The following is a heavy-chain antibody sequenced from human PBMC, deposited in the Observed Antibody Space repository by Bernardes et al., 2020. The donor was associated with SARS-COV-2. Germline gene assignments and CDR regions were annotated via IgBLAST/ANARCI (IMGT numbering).Heavy chain of an antibody. D-gene: IGHD6-6*01. CDR3: ADVPASDF. CDR2: ISPSGGDT. Sequence: GSLRLSCAASGLTLSIYSMSCAPQAPGEGLEWVSAISPSGGDTYYTDSVRGRFTIPRDNSKNTLYLQMNSLRADDTAVYYCADVPASDFWGKGTLVTVSS. J-gene: IGHJ1*01. CDR1: GLTLSIYS. V-gene: IGHV3-23*01.